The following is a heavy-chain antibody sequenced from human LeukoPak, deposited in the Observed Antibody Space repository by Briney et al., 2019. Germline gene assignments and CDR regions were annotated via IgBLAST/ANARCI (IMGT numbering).Heavy chain of an antibody. J-gene: IGHJ3*02. CDR1: GFTFDDYA. CDR2: ISGNGDNT. CDR3: AKLRYDSSAYDAFDI. Sequence: PGRSLRLSCAASGFTFDDYAMHWVRQAPGKGLEWVSTISGNGDNTFYADSVKGRFTISRDNSKSTLRLQMNSLRAEDTALYYCAKLRYDSSAYDAFDIWGQGTMVTASS. D-gene: IGHD3-22*01. V-gene: IGHV3-23*01.